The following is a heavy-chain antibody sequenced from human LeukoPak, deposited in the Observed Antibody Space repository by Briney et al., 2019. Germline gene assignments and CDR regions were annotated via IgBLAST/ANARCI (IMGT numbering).Heavy chain of an antibody. V-gene: IGHV1-2*02. CDR2: INPNSGGT. CDR3: ARGGIFGVVALWYFDY. D-gene: IGHD3-3*01. J-gene: IGHJ4*02. Sequence: ASVKVSCKASGYTFTGYYMHWVRQAPGQGLEWMGWINPNSGGTNYAQKFQGRVTMTRGTSISTAYMELSRLRSDDTAVYYCARGGIFGVVALWYFDYWGQGTLVTVSS. CDR1: GYTFTGYY.